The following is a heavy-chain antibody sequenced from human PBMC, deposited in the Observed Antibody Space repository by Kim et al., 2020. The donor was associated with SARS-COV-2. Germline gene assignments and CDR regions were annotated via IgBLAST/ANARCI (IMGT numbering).Heavy chain of an antibody. J-gene: IGHJ6*01. CDR1: GGTFSSYA. CDR3: ARIYCGGDCYSNHYYGMDV. D-gene: IGHD2-21*02. V-gene: IGHV1-69*04. CDR2: IIPILGIA. Sequence: SVKVSCKASGGTFSSYAINWVRQAPGQGLEWMGRIIPILGIANYAQKFQGRVTITADKSTSTGYMELSSLRSEDTAVYYCARIYCGGDCYSNHYYGMDV.